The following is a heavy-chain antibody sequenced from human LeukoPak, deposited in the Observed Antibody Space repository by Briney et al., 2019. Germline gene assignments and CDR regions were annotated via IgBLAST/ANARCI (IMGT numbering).Heavy chain of an antibody. D-gene: IGHD3-9*01. V-gene: IGHV1-18*01. CDR1: GYTFTSYG. Sequence: ASVKVSCTASGYTFTSYGISWVRQAPGQGLEWMGWISAYNGNTNYAQKLQGRVTMTTDTSTSTAYMELRSLRSDDTAVYYCARDSDDILTGYYFPPDYWGQGTLVTVSS. J-gene: IGHJ4*02. CDR3: ARDSDDILTGYYFPPDY. CDR2: ISAYNGNT.